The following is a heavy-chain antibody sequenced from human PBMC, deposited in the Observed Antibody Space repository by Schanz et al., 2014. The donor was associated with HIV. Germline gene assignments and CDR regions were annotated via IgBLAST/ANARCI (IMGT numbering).Heavy chain of an antibody. CDR1: GGTFSSYA. CDR2: IIPIFGTA. D-gene: IGHD2-2*01. V-gene: IGHV1-69*06. Sequence: QVQLVQSGAEVKKPGSSVKVSCKASGGTFSSYAISWVRQAPGQGLEWMGGIIPIFGTANYAQKFQGRVTITADKSTRTAYMELSSLRSADTAVYFCARDRGSISWMGRAFDIWGQGTMVTVSS. CDR3: ARDRGSISWMGRAFDI. J-gene: IGHJ3*02.